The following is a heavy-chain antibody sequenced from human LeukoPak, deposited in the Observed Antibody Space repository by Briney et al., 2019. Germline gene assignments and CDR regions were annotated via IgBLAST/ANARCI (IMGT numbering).Heavy chain of an antibody. V-gene: IGHV1-18*01. CDR2: ISAYNGNT. D-gene: IGHD4-17*01. CDR1: GYTFTSYG. Sequence: ASEKVPCKASGYTFTSYGISWVRQAPGQGLEWMGWISAYNGNTNYAQKLQGRVTMTTDTSTSTAYMELRSLRSDDTAVYYCARADYGDYVEGVPTNRLSRSADYWGQGTLVTVSS. CDR3: ARADYGDYVEGVPTNRLSRSADY. J-gene: IGHJ4*02.